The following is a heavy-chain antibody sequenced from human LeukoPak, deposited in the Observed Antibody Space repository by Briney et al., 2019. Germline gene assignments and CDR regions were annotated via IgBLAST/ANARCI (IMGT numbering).Heavy chain of an antibody. CDR3: ARFGSGWHYFDY. CDR1: GGSFSGYY. Sequence: SETLSLTCAVYGGSFSGYYWSWIRQHPGKGLEWIGEINHSGSTNYNPSLKSRVTISVDTSKNQFSLKLSSVTAADTAVYYCARFGSGWHYFDYWGQGTLVTDSS. CDR2: INHSGST. D-gene: IGHD6-19*01. J-gene: IGHJ4*02. V-gene: IGHV4-34*01.